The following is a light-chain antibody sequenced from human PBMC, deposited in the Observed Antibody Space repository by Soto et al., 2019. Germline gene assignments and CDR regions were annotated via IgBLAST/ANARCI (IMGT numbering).Light chain of an antibody. J-gene: IGKJ1*01. CDR1: QSVSSSY. V-gene: IGKV3-20*01. CDR2: GAS. CDR3: QHYGSSSWT. Sequence: EIVLTQSPGTLSLSPGERATLSCRASQSVSSSYLAWYQQKPGQAPRLLIYGASSRATGIPDRFSGSGSVTDFTLTISRLEPEDFAVYYCQHYGSSSWTFGQGTKLEIK.